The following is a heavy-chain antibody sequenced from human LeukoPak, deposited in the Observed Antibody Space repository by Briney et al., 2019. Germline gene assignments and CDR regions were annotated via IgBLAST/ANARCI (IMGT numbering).Heavy chain of an antibody. CDR2: FSASGANT. CDR3: ARSPLSTLKSFDS. J-gene: IGHJ4*02. CDR1: GFTFSNYA. D-gene: IGHD3-16*01. V-gene: IGHV3-23*01. Sequence: GGSLRLSCAASGFTFSNYAMSWVRQAPRKGPEWLSTFSASGANTYYADSVRGRFTISGDNSKDTLYLQMDGLRAEDTAFYYCARSPLSTLKSFDSWGQGTLVSVSS.